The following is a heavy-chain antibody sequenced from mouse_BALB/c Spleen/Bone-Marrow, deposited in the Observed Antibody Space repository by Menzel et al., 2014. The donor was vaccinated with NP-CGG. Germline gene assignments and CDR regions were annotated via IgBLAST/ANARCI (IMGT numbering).Heavy chain of an antibody. V-gene: IGHV14-3*02. Sequence: EVMLVESGAELVKPGASVKLSCTASGFNIKDTYMHWVKQRPEQGLEWIGRIDPANGNTKYDPKFQGKATITADTSSNTAYLRLSSLTSEDTAVYYCARLITTDYWGQGTTLTVSS. CDR1: GFNIKDTY. J-gene: IGHJ2*01. D-gene: IGHD2-4*01. CDR3: ARLITTDY. CDR2: IDPANGNT.